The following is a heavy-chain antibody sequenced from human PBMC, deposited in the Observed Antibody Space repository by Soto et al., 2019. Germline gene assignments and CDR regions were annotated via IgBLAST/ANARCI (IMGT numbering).Heavy chain of an antibody. J-gene: IGHJ4*02. CDR1: GYTFTGYY. D-gene: IGHD6-19*01. Sequence: ASVKVSCKASGYTFTGYYMHWVRQAPGQGLEWMGWINPNSGGTNYAQKFQGWVTMTRDTSISTAYMELSRLRSDDTAVYYCARDAGGIAVAPLYFDYWGQGPLVTVSS. V-gene: IGHV1-2*04. CDR2: INPNSGGT. CDR3: ARDAGGIAVAPLYFDY.